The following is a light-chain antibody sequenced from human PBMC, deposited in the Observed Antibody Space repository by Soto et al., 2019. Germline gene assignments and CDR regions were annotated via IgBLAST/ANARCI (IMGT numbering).Light chain of an antibody. J-gene: IGKJ5*01. Sequence: DIPMTQSPSSVSASAGDRITITCRASQDISSWLAWYQQKPGQAPKLLIYSAFSLQSGDPSRFSGSGSGTDFILTISSLPPEDFETYYDQHANSFPLSFAQGTRLEMK. CDR3: QHANSFPLS. CDR2: SAF. CDR1: QDISSW. V-gene: IGKV1-12*01.